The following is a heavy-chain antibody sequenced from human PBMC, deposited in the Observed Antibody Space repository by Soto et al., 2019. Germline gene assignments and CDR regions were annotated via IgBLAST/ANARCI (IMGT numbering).Heavy chain of an antibody. CDR1: GYTFTGYG. CDR3: ARDPFHLVLAAATFSNGYYYYGMDV. Sequence: GASVKVSCKASGYTFTGYGLSWVRQAPGQGLEWMGWISAYNGNTNYAQKLQGRVTMTTDTSTSTAYMELRSLRSDDTAVYYCARDPFHLVLAAATFSNGYYYYGMDVWGQGTTVTVSS. V-gene: IGHV1-18*01. J-gene: IGHJ6*02. CDR2: ISAYNGNT. D-gene: IGHD6-13*01.